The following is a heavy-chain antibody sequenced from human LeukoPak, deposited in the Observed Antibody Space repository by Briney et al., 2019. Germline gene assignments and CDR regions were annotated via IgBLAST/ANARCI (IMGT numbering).Heavy chain of an antibody. D-gene: IGHD3-9*01. CDR3: ATDLTYYFDY. CDR2: FDPEDGET. V-gene: IGHV1-24*01. Sequence: ASVKVSCKVSGYTLTELSMHWVRQAPGKGLEWMGGFDPEDGETIYAQRFQGRVTMTEDTSTDTAYMELSSLRSGDTAVYYCATDLTYYFDYCGEGTLVTVSS. CDR1: GYTLTELS. J-gene: IGHJ4*02.